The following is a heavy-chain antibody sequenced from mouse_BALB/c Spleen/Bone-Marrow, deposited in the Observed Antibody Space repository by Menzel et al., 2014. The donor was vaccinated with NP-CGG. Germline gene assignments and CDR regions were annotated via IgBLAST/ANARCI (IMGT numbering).Heavy chain of an antibody. CDR2: IYPGSGST. D-gene: IGHD2-4*01. V-gene: IGHV1S22*01. CDR3: TKGLPSAY. CDR1: GYTFTSYW. J-gene: IGHJ3*01. Sequence: LQQSGSELVRPGASVKLSCKASGYTFTSYWMHWVKQRPGQGLEWIGNIYPGSGSTNYDEKFKSKATLTVDTSSSTAYMQLSSLTSEDSAVYYCTKGLPSAYWGQGTLVIVSA.